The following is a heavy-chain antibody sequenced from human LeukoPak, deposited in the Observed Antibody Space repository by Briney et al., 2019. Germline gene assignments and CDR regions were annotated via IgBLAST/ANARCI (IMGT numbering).Heavy chain of an antibody. Sequence: GGSLRLSCAASGFSFSGYWMSWVRHAPGKGLVWVSRIASDGSSTTYADSVKGRFSISRDNAKNTLYLQMNSLRVEDTAVYYCARGRPHGNDYWGQGTLVTVSS. J-gene: IGHJ4*02. D-gene: IGHD4-23*01. CDR3: ARGRPHGNDY. CDR2: IASDGSST. V-gene: IGHV3-74*01. CDR1: GFSFSGYW.